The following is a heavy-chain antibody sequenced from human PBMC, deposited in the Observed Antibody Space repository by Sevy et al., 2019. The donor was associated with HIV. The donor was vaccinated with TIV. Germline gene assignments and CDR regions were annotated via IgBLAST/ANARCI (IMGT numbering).Heavy chain of an antibody. D-gene: IGHD2-15*01. Sequence: GGSLRLSCAASGFTFSDYYMSWIRQAPGRGLEWIAYISIAGDIVYYADSVKGRFTISRDNAKNSLYLQLNSLRAEDTAVYYCARADADCSGGTCYSAASNQYFQHWGQGTLVTVSS. V-gene: IGHV3-11*01. CDR2: ISIAGDIV. CDR1: GFTFSDYY. J-gene: IGHJ1*01. CDR3: ARADADCSGGTCYSAASNQYFQH.